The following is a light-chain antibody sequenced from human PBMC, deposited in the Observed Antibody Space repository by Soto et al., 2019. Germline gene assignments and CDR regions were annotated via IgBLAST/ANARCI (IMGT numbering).Light chain of an antibody. V-gene: IGKV1-9*01. CDR2: AAS. CDR1: QGISSY. CDR3: QQRKSYPVT. J-gene: IGKJ4*01. Sequence: DIQLTQSPSFLSASVGDRVTITCRASQGISSYLAWYQQEPGKAPKPLIYAASTLQSGVPSRFSGGGSGTEFTLTISSLQPEDVATYYCQQRKSYPVTFGGGTKVEIK.